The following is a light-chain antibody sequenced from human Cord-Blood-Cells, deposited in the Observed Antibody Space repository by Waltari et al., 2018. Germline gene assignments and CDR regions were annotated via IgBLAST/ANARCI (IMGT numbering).Light chain of an antibody. CDR1: QSISSY. CDR2: AAS. CDR3: QQSYRTPHT. Sequence: DIQMTQSPSSLSASVGDRVTITCRASQSISSYLNWYQQKPGKATMLLIYAASRLQSGVPSRFSGSGSGTDFTLTISSLQPEDFATYYCQQSYRTPHTFGQGTKLEIK. J-gene: IGKJ2*01. V-gene: IGKV1-39*01.